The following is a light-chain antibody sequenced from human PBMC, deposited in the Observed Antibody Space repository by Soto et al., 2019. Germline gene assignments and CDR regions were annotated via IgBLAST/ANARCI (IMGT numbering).Light chain of an antibody. V-gene: IGKV3-20*01. Sequence: EIVLTQSPGTLSLSPGERATLSCRASQSVSRSYLAWYQQKPGQAPRLLIYDASSRATGIPDRFSGSGSGTDFTLTISRLEPEDFAVYYCQQYGSSPPWTFGQGTKVEIK. CDR1: QSVSRSY. CDR3: QQYGSSPPWT. J-gene: IGKJ1*01. CDR2: DAS.